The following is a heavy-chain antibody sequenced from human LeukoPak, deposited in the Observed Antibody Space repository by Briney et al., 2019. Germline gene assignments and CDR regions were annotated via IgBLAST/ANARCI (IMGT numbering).Heavy chain of an antibody. CDR2: IYYTGIT. Sequence: SETLSLTCTVSGGSIISSSYYWGWIRQPPGKGLEWIGNIYYTGITYYNPSLKSRVTISVDTSKNQFSLKLNSVTAADTAVYYWARRPNEGGGSDYWGQGTLVTVSS. J-gene: IGHJ4*02. CDR3: ARRPNEGGGSDY. CDR1: GGSIISSSYY. V-gene: IGHV4-39*01. D-gene: IGHD1-1*01.